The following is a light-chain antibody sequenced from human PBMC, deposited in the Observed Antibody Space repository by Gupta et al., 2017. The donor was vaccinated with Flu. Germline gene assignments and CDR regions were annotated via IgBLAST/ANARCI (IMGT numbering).Light chain of an antibody. CDR2: ETI. Sequence: EGVLTQSPAPRSLSAGERDTLSCRARWNFGGYLSWYQQKPGQAPRLLIYETISRAAGVPARFSGSGSGTDFTLTISSLEPEDFAVYYCQQRSNWLPSFGGGTKVEVK. CDR3: QQRSNWLPS. CDR1: WNFGGY. V-gene: IGKV3-11*01. J-gene: IGKJ4*01.